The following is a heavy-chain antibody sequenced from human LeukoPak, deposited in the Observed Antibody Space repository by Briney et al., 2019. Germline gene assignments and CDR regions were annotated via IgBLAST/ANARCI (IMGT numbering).Heavy chain of an antibody. Sequence: GGSLRLSCEASGFTFSAYAMTWVRQAPGKGLEWVSATRGGGSGTHYADSVKGRFTISRDSSDNTLSLQMNSLRAEDTAVYFCAKDPGLDAFDIWGQGTMVTVSS. J-gene: IGHJ3*02. CDR2: TRGGGSGT. V-gene: IGHV3-23*01. CDR3: AKDPGLDAFDI. D-gene: IGHD3-22*01. CDR1: GFTFSAYA.